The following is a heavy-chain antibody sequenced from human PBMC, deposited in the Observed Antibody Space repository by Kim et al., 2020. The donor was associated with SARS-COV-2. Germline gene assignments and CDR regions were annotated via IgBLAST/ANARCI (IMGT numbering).Heavy chain of an antibody. CDR1: GGSISSSNW. Sequence: SETLSLTCAVSGGSISSSNWWSWVRQPPGKGLEWIGEIYHSGSTNYNPSLKSRVTISVDKSKNQFSLKLSSVTAADTAVYYCARESGSELRNYYYYGMDVWGQGTTVTVSS. D-gene: IGHD3-10*01. CDR2: IYHSGST. V-gene: IGHV4-4*02. CDR3: ARESGSELRNYYYYGMDV. J-gene: IGHJ6*02.